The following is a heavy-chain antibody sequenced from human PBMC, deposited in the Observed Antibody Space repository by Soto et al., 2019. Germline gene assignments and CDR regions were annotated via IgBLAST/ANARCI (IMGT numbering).Heavy chain of an antibody. CDR2: ISFAGIAT. J-gene: IGHJ3*02. V-gene: IGHV3-74*03. Sequence: EVQLVESGGGLVQPGGSLRLSCAASGFSFSRSWMHWVRQAPGKGLVWVSRISFAGIATTSADAVKGRFIISRDNGKNTLFLQMHNLRADDPAMYYCVRDRSLRGHPFDIRGKGTFVSVSS. D-gene: IGHD1-26*01. CDR3: VRDRSLRGHPFDI. CDR1: GFSFSRSW.